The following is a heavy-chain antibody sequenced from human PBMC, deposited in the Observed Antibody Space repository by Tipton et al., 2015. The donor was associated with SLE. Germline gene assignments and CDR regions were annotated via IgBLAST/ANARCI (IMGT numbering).Heavy chain of an antibody. V-gene: IGHV4-39*01. CDR3: ARRGFWYFDL. D-gene: IGHD3-10*01. Sequence: LRLSCTVSGGSISSSTYYWGGIRQPPGKGLEWIGSIYYSGNTYYNPSLKSRVTISVDTSKNQFSLKLSSATAADTAVYYCARRGFWYFDLWGRGTLVTVSS. J-gene: IGHJ2*01. CDR2: IYYSGNT. CDR1: GGSISSSTYY.